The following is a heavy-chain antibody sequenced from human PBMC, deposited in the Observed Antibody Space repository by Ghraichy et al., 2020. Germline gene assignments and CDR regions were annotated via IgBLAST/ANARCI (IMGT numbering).Heavy chain of an antibody. V-gene: IGHV3-7*03. CDR1: GFIFRNYL. J-gene: IGHJ4*02. D-gene: IGHD3-16*01. Sequence: GESLNISCAASGFIFRNYLMTWVRQSPGKGLDWVANIERDGSGEYYVNSAKGRFTISRDNANGLVYLQMNRLRVEDTAVYYCTRGDGGAFPHYWGQGIPVTVSS. CDR3: TRGDGGAFPHY. CDR2: IERDGSGE.